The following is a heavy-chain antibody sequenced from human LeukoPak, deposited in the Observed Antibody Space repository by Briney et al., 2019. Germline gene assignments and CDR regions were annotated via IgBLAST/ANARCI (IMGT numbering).Heavy chain of an antibody. V-gene: IGHV4-59*01. CDR1: GGSISSYY. D-gene: IGHD6-13*01. J-gene: IGHJ4*02. Sequence: PSETLSLTCTVSGGSISSYYWSWIRQPPGKGLGWIGYIYYSGSTNYNPSLKSRVTISVDTSKNQFSLKLSSVTAADTAVYYCARDRSSSWYVFDYWGQGTLVTVSS. CDR2: IYYSGST. CDR3: ARDRSSSWYVFDY.